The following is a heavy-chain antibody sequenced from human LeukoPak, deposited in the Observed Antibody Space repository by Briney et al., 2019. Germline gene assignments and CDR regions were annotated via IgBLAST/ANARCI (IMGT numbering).Heavy chain of an antibody. CDR3: ARGYCSGGSCYRKERGAPP. J-gene: IGHJ4*02. V-gene: IGHV3-21*01. Sequence: GGSLRLSCAASGFTFSSYSMNWVRQAPGKGLEWVSSISSSSSYIYYVDSVKGRFTISRDNAKNSLYLQMNSLRAEDTAVYYCARGYCSGGSCYRKERGAPPWGQGTPVTVSS. CDR1: GFTFSSYS. CDR2: ISSSSSYI. D-gene: IGHD2-15*01.